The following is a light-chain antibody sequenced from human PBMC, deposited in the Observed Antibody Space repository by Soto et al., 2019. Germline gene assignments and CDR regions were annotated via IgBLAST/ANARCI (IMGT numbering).Light chain of an antibody. CDR2: DNN. Sequence: QSVLTQPPSVSAAPGQTVTISCSGSSSNIGNNYVSWYQHLPGTAPKLLIYDNNKRPSGIPDRFSGSKSGTSATLGITGLQTGDEADYFCGTLDSSLSAGVFGGGTKLTVL. CDR3: GTLDSSLSAGV. J-gene: IGLJ3*02. CDR1: SSNIGNNY. V-gene: IGLV1-51*01.